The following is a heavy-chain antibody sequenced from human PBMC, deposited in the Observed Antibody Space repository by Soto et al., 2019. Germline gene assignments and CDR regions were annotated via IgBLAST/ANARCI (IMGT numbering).Heavy chain of an antibody. CDR3: ARRTSTSGWRHYFDF. CDR2: VYPSDSDV. Sequence: PVASLTLSCQVTGYRFSSSWIGWVRQKPGKGLEWLGNVYPSDSDVRYSPAFEGQVTISADNSISTAYLQWSSLKASDTAIYYCARRTSTSGWRHYFDFWGQGALVTVSS. D-gene: IGHD6-19*01. CDR1: GYRFSSSW. V-gene: IGHV5-51*01. J-gene: IGHJ4*02.